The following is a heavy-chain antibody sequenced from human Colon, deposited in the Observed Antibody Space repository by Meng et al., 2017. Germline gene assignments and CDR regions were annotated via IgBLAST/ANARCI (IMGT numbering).Heavy chain of an antibody. CDR1: GCTFSSYA. CDR3: ARGGRYCSGGSCSSDWFDP. Sequence: SVKVSCKASGCTFSSYAISWVRQAPGQGLEWMGGIIPIFGTANYAQKFQGRVTITTDESTSTAYMELSSLRSEDTAVYYCARGGRYCSGGSCSSDWFDPWGQGTLVTVSS. D-gene: IGHD2-15*01. J-gene: IGHJ5*02. CDR2: IIPIFGTA. V-gene: IGHV1-69*05.